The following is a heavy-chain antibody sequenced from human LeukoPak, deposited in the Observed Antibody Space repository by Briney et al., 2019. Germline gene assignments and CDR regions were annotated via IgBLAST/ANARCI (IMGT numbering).Heavy chain of an antibody. CDR3: AKGQNDFWNAPTGY. V-gene: IGHV3-53*05. Sequence: GGSLRLSCAASGFTVSSNYMSWVRQAPGKGLEWVSVIYSGGSTYYADSVKGRFTISRDNSKNTAYLQMNSLRAEDTAVYYCAKGQNDFWNAPTGYWGQGTLVTVSS. CDR2: IYSGGST. CDR1: GFTVSSNY. D-gene: IGHD3-3*01. J-gene: IGHJ4*02.